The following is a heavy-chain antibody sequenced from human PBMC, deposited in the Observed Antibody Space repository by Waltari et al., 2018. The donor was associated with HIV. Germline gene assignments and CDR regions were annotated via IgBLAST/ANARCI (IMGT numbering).Heavy chain of an antibody. V-gene: IGHV4-59*12. CDR3: AGQSWSAVANWFDP. J-gene: IGHJ5*02. CDR1: GVPMTRYY. Sequence: QVQLLETGPGLVKASETLSLTCSVSGVPMTRYYWSWIRQSHDMTLEWLGYIYHTGRTHYSPSLRSRVTMSIDPSKSQFSVTLSSVTAADTAVYFCAGQSWSAVANWFDPWGQGTLVTVSS. CDR2: IYHTGRT. D-gene: IGHD2-15*01.